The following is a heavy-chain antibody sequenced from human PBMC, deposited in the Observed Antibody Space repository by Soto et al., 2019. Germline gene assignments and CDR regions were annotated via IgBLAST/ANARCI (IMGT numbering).Heavy chain of an antibody. CDR3: AKNQGVELVPLATVDWFDP. Sequence: PGGSLRLSCAASGFIFENFGMSWVRQAPGKGLEWISSISGSGFKKYYADSVKGRFTISRDNSKSTVYLELSNLSAEDTAVYHCAKNQGVELVPLATVDWFDPWGQGSVVTVS. J-gene: IGHJ5*02. V-gene: IGHV3-23*01. CDR1: GFIFENFG. D-gene: IGHD1-26*01. CDR2: ISGSGFKK.